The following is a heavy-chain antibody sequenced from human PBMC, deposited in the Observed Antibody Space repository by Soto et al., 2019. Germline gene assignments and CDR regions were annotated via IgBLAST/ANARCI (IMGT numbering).Heavy chain of an antibody. CDR3: ARRMTASYSDY. CDR2: MYNTGST. J-gene: IGHJ4*03. V-gene: IGHV4-59*08. CDR1: GGSISRYY. Sequence: PSETLFLTCTVSGGSISRYYGSWIRQPPGKGLEWIGYMYNTGSTIYNPSLKSRVTISVDTSKNQFSLNLRSLTAADTAVYYCARRMTASYSDYWGQGTLVT. D-gene: IGHD2-21*02.